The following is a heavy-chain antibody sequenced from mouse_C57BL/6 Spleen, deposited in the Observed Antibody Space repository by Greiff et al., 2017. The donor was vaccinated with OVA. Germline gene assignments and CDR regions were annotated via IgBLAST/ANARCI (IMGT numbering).Heavy chain of an antibody. V-gene: IGHV5-4*01. CDR3: AREESTYYFDY. CDR1: GFTFSSYA. Sequence: DVMLVESGGGLVKPGGSLKLSCAASGFTFSSYAMSWVRQTPEKRLEWVATISDGGSYTYYPDNVKGRFTISRDNAKNNLYLQMSHLKSEDTAMYYCAREESTYYFDYWGQGTTLTVSS. J-gene: IGHJ2*01. CDR2: ISDGGSYT.